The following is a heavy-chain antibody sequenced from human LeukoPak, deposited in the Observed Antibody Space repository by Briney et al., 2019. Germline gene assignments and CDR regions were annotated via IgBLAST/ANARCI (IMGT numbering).Heavy chain of an antibody. D-gene: IGHD1-7*01. CDR1: GYIFTSNY. CDR2: IRPSGGST. CDR3: APALYNWNYGVGGFAFDI. J-gene: IGHJ3*02. Sequence: ASVRVSCKAFGYIFTSNYMHWVRQAPGQGPEWMGVIRPSGGSTTYAQKFQGRVTLTRDMSTSTDYLVLSSLRSEDTAMYYCAPALYNWNYGVGGFAFDIWGQGTMVTVSS. V-gene: IGHV1-46*01.